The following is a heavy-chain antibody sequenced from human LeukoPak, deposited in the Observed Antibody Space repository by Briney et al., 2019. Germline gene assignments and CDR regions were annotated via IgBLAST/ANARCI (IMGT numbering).Heavy chain of an antibody. D-gene: IGHD5-18*01. CDR1: GGSISSYY. Sequence: SETLFLTCTVSGGSISSYYWSWIRQPAGKGLEWIGRIYTSGSTNYNPSLKSRVTMSVDTSKNQFSLKLSSVTAADTAVYYCAREVAQGRYSNFDYWGQGTLVTVSS. V-gene: IGHV4-4*07. CDR3: AREVAQGRYSNFDY. J-gene: IGHJ4*02. CDR2: IYTSGST.